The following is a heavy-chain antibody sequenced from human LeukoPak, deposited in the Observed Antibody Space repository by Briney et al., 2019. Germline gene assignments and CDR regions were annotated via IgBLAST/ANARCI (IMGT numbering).Heavy chain of an antibody. V-gene: IGHV3-43*02. CDR2: ISGDGGGT. CDR1: GFTFDDYA. D-gene: IGHD2-15*01. J-gene: IGHJ4*02. Sequence: GGSLRLSCAASGFTFDDYAMHWVRQAPGKGLEWVSLISGDGGGTYYADSVKGRFTISRDNSKNSLYLQMNSLRTEDTALYYCAKDTPGSCSGGSCYSSFDYWGQGTLVTVSS. CDR3: AKDTPGSCSGGSCYSSFDY.